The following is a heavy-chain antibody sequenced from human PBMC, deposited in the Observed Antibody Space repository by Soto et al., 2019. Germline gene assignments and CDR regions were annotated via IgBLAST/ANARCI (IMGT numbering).Heavy chain of an antibody. V-gene: IGHV3-48*03. CDR3: ARDSEVVVPAAIVSYFDY. CDR1: GFTFSSYE. D-gene: IGHD2-2*02. Sequence: GGSLRLSCAASGFTFSSYEMSWVRQAPGKGLEWVSYISSSGSTIYYADSVKGRFTISRDNAKNSLYLQMNSLRAEDTAVYYCARDSEVVVPAAIVSYFDYWGQGTLVTVSS. J-gene: IGHJ4*02. CDR2: ISSSGSTI.